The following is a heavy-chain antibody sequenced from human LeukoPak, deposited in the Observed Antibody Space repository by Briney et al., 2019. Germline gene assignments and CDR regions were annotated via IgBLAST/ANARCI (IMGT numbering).Heavy chain of an antibody. CDR1: GGSISSSSYY. D-gene: IGHD3-10*01. CDR3: AXXXSMVRGVIPQ. CDR2: IYYSGST. V-gene: IGHV4-39*07. Sequence: SETLSLTCTVSGGSISSSSYYWGWIRQPPGKGLEWIGSIYYSGSTYYNPSLKSRVTISVDTSKNQFSLKLSSVTAADTAVYYCAXXXSMVRGVIPQWGQGTLVTVSS. J-gene: IGHJ4*02.